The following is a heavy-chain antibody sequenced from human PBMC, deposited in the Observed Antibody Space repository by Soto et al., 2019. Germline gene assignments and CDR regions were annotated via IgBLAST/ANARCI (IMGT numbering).Heavy chain of an antibody. D-gene: IGHD4-17*01. V-gene: IGHV1-69*06. CDR1: GGTFNSDA. CDR3: ASPRTTVSLLGY. J-gene: IGHJ4*02. Sequence: QVQLVQSGAEVKKPGSSVKVSCKASGGTFNSDAISWVRQAPGQGLEWMGGIIPIFGTANYAQKFQGRVTITADKSTSTAYMELNNLRSEDTAVYYCASPRTTVSLLGYWGQGTLVTVSS. CDR2: IIPIFGTA.